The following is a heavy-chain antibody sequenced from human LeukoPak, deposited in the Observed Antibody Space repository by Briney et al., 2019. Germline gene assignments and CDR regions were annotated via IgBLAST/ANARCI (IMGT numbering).Heavy chain of an antibody. CDR3: VTPGFYDTDGYIT. CDR2: IYYSGST. CDR1: GGSISSSSYY. J-gene: IGHJ4*02. V-gene: IGHV4-39*07. Sequence: SETLSLTCTVSGGSISSSSYYWGWIRQPPGKGLEWIGSIYYSGSTYYNPSLKSRVTISVDTSKNQFSLKLRSVTAADTAVYYCVTPGFYDTDGYITWGQGTLVTVSS. D-gene: IGHD3-22*01.